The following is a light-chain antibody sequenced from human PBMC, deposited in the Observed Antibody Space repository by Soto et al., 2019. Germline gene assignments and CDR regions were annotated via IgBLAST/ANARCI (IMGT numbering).Light chain of an antibody. J-gene: IGLJ2*01. CDR1: SSDVGGYHC. Sequence: QSALTQPPSASGSPGQSVTLSCTGTSSDVGGYHCVSWYQQHPGQAPKLMIYEVSKRPTGVPDRFSGSKSGNTASLTVSGLQAEDEADYYCSSYAGSNIPVVFGGGTKLTVL. CDR3: SSYAGSNIPVV. CDR2: EVS. V-gene: IGLV2-8*01.